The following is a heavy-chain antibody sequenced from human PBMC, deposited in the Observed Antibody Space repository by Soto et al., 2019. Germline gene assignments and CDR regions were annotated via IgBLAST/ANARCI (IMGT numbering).Heavy chain of an antibody. J-gene: IGHJ4*02. CDR1: GFTFSNYW. CDR2: INSDGSST. V-gene: IGHV3-74*01. CDR3: ARGGISTTNIDY. Sequence: GGSLRLSCAASGFTFSNYWMHWVRQAPGKGLVWVSRINSDGSSTNYADSVKGRFTISRDNAKNTLCLQMNSLRAEDSAVYYCARGGISTTNIDYWGQGTLVTVS. D-gene: IGHD1-1*01.